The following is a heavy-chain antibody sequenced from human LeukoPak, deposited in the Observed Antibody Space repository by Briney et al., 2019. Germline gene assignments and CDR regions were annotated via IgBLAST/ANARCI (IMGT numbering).Heavy chain of an antibody. CDR1: GFTFSSYG. Sequence: GSLRLSFAASGFTFSSYGMHWVRQAPGKGLGWVAVISYDGSNKYYADSVKGRFTISRDNSKNTLYLQMNSLRAEDTAVYYCAKDGQLQGRPFDYWGQGTLVTVSS. CDR3: AKDGQLQGRPFDY. V-gene: IGHV3-30*18. J-gene: IGHJ4*02. CDR2: ISYDGSNK. D-gene: IGHD2-2*01.